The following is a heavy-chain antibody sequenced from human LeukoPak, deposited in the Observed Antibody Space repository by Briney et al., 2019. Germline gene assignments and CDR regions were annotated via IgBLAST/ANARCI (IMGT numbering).Heavy chain of an antibody. J-gene: IGHJ4*02. CDR2: IIPIFGTA. CDR3: ARDGQLTPRGNFDY. CDR1: GGTFSSYA. Sequence: GASVKVSYKASGGTFSSYAISWVRQAPGQGLEWMGGIIPIFGTANYAQKFQGRVTITTDESTSTAYMELSSLRSEDTAVYYCARDGQLTPRGNFDYWGQGTLVTVSS. D-gene: IGHD6-6*01. V-gene: IGHV1-69*05.